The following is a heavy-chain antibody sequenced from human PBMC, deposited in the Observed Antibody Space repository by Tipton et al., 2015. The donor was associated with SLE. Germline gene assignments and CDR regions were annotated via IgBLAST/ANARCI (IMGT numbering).Heavy chain of an antibody. V-gene: IGHV4-61*02. CDR2: IYASGNI. J-gene: IGHJ3*01. CDR1: GASIGSGSDY. D-gene: IGHD2-21*02. CDR3: ASRLSDPKAFDF. Sequence: TLSLTCTVSGASIGSGSDYWGWIRQPAGKGLEWIGRIYASGNINYNSSLKSRVTMSLDTSKNQFSLSLTSVTAADTAVYYCASRLSDPKAFDFWAQGTLVTVSS.